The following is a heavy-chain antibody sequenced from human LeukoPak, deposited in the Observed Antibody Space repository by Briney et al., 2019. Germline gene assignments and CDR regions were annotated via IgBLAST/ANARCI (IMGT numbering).Heavy chain of an antibody. Sequence: GGSLRLSCAASGFTFSSFGMNWVRQAPGQGLEWVAVISYNGSNQYYADSVKGRFPISRDNFKNTVYLQMNSLRAEETAVYYCAKAHPPAVTTEEGEYLQHWGQGTLLTVPS. CDR1: GFTFSSFG. CDR2: ISYNGSNQ. V-gene: IGHV3-30*18. D-gene: IGHD4-17*01. CDR3: AKAHPPAVTTEEGEYLQH. J-gene: IGHJ1*01.